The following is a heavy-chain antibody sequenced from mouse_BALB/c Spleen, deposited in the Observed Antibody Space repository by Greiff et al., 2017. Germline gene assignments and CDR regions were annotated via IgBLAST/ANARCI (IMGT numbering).Heavy chain of an antibody. CDR2: INPSTGYT. CDR1: GYTFTSYW. Sequence: VQLQQPGAELVMPGASVKMSCKASGYTFTSYWMHWVKQRPGQGLEWIGYINPSTGYTEYNQKFKDKATLTADKSSSTAYMQLSSLTSEDSAVYYCARRGFAYWGQGTLVTVSA. V-gene: IGHV1S26*01. J-gene: IGHJ3*01. CDR3: ARRGFAY.